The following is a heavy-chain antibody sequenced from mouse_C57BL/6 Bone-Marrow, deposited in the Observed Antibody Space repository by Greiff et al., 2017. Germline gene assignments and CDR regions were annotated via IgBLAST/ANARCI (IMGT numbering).Heavy chain of an antibody. CDR3: ARPDYYGSSYAFAY. J-gene: IGHJ3*01. CDR1: GFTFSDYG. CDR2: ISSGSSTI. Sequence: EVMLVESGGGLVKPGGSLKLSCAASGFTFSDYGMHWVRQAPEKGLEWVAYISSGSSTIYYADTVKGRFTISRDNAKNTLFLQMTSLRSEDTAMYYCARPDYYGSSYAFAYWGQGTLVTVSA. D-gene: IGHD1-1*01. V-gene: IGHV5-17*01.